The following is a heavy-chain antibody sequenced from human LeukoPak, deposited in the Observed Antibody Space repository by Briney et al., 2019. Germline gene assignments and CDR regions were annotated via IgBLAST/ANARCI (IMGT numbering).Heavy chain of an antibody. V-gene: IGHV3-30*03. CDR1: GFTFSSYG. Sequence: GGSLRLSCAASGFTFSSYGMHWVRQAPGKGLEWVAVISYDGSNKYYADSVKGRFTISRDNSKNTLYLQMNSLRAEDTAVYYCAREHEGRATPAFGYWGQGTLVTVSS. D-gene: IGHD1-26*01. CDR2: ISYDGSNK. CDR3: AREHEGRATPAFGY. J-gene: IGHJ4*02.